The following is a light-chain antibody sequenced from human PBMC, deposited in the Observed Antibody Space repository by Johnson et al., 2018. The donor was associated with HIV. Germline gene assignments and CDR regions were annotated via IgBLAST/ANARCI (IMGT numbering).Light chain of an antibody. CDR2: DNN. CDR3: GTWDSSLYAYV. Sequence: QSVLSQPPSVSAAPGQKVTISCSGSSSNIGNNYVSWYQQLPGTAPKVLIYDNNKRPSGIPDRFSGSKSGTSATLGITGLQTGDEADYYCGTWDSSLYAYVFGTGTKVTAL. J-gene: IGLJ1*01. V-gene: IGLV1-51*01. CDR1: SSNIGNNY.